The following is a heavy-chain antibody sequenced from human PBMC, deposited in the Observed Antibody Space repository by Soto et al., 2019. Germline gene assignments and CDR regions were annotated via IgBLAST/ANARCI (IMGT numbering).Heavy chain of an antibody. CDR2: FYSSGSI. CDR1: GYSITAGGCY. J-gene: IGHJ5*02. V-gene: IGHV4-31*03. D-gene: IGHD6-19*01. Sequence: SETLSLTCFVSGYSITAGGCYWSWIRHHPGKGLEWIGSFYSSGSIIYNPSLRSRVSISGDTSSNQFSMSLTSVTAADTARYYCARMYSSGSVWFHPWGQGTLVTVYS. CDR3: ARMYSSGSVWFHP.